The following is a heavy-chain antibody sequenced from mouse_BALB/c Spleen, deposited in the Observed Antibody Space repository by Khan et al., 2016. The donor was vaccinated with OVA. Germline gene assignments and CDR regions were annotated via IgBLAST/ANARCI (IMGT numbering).Heavy chain of an antibody. Sequence: QVQLQQPGAELVKPGASVQLSCKASGYTFSSYWMLWVKQRPGQGLEWIGEINPSNGRTNYNEKFKGKATLTVDNSSSTAYMQLSSLTFEDSAVYYCARSTMITTELVYWGQGTLVTVSA. J-gene: IGHJ3*01. V-gene: IGHV1S81*02. D-gene: IGHD2-4*01. CDR2: INPSNGRT. CDR3: ARSTMITTELVY. CDR1: GYTFSSYW.